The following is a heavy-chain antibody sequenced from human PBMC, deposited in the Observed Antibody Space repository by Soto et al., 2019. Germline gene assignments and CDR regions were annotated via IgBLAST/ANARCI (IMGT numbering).Heavy chain of an antibody. CDR1: GFTFSSYD. Sequence: HPGGSLRLSCAASGFTFSSYDMHWVRQATGKGLEWVSAIGTAGDTYYPGSVKGRFTISRENAKNSLYLQMNSLRAEDTAVYYCARDRAMGGEFDYWGQGTLVTVSS. CDR2: IGTAGDT. J-gene: IGHJ4*02. CDR3: ARDRAMGGEFDY. D-gene: IGHD5-18*01. V-gene: IGHV3-13*01.